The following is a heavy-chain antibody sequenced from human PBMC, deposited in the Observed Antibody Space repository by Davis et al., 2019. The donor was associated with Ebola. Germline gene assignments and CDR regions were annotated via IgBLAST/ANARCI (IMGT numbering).Heavy chain of an antibody. CDR2: ISFDGSK. CDR1: GISLSNSI. D-gene: IGHD5-12*01. J-gene: IGHJ5*02. Sequence: LSLTCAASGISLSNSIMHWVRQAPGKGLEWVVGISFDGSKYYVDSVKGRFTTSMDNFRNTLYLQMDSLRAEDTAVYYCAKSPEGLRIWFDPWGQGTLVTVSS. V-gene: IGHV3-30-3*02. CDR3: AKSPEGLRIWFDP.